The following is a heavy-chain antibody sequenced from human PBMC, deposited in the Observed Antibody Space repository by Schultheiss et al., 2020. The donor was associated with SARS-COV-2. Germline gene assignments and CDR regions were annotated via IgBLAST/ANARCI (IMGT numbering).Heavy chain of an antibody. CDR2: ISGSGGST. CDR3: AKDPWRGPTTVVTPFDY. Sequence: GGSLRLSCAASGFTFSSYSMNWVRQAPGKGLEWVSAISGSGGSTYYADSVKGRFTISRDNSKNTLYLQMNSLRAEDTAVYYCAKDPWRGPTTVVTPFDYWGQGTLVTVSS. CDR1: GFTFSSYS. D-gene: IGHD4-23*01. V-gene: IGHV3-23*01. J-gene: IGHJ4*02.